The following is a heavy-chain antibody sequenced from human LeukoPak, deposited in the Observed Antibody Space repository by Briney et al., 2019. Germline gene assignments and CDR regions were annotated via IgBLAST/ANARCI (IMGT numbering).Heavy chain of an antibody. CDR1: GFTFSSYA. V-gene: IGHV3-48*03. CDR2: ISRTGNSI. Sequence: GGSLRLSCAASGFTFSSYAMNWVRLAPGKGLEWISYISRTGNSIYYADSVKGRFTISRDSAKNSLYLQMNSLRAEDTAVYYCARGPYSSNWYVDYWGQGTLVTVAS. CDR3: ARGPYSSNWYVDY. J-gene: IGHJ4*02. D-gene: IGHD6-13*01.